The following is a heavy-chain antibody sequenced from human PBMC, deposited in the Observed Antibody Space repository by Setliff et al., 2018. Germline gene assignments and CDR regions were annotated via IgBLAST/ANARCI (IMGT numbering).Heavy chain of an antibody. D-gene: IGHD3-10*01. V-gene: IGHV4-30-4*08. CDR1: GGSISSGDYY. CDR2: IYYSGNT. Sequence: SETLSLTCTVSGGSISSGDYYWTWIRQPPGKGLEWIGFIYYSGNTFYNPPLKSRLTISVDTSKNLFSLKLSSVTAADTAVYYCARQLYYYGTPGYFDYWGQGTLVTVSS. J-gene: IGHJ4*02. CDR3: ARQLYYYGTPGYFDY.